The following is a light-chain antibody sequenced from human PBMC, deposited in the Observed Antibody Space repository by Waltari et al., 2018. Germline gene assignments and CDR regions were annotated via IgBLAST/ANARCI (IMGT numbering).Light chain of an antibody. V-gene: IGKV4-1*01. CDR1: QNILYNSNNKNY. CDR2: WAS. Sequence: DIVMTQSPDSLAVSLGERATINCKSSQNILYNSNNKNYLAWYQQKPRQPPKLLIYWASTRESGVPDRFSGSGSGTDFTLTISSLQAEDVAVYYCQQYYSTPITFGPGTKVDIK. J-gene: IGKJ3*01. CDR3: QQYYSTPIT.